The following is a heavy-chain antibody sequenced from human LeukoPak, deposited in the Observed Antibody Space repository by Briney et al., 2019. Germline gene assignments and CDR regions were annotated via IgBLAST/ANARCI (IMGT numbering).Heavy chain of an antibody. Sequence: SETLSLTCTVSGYAISSGYYGGWIRQPPGKGLEWIGSIYHSGSTYYNPSLKSRVTMSVDTSKNQFSLKLSSVTAADTAVYYCARDSITMLWFDIWGQGTMVTVHS. V-gene: IGHV4-38-2*02. CDR1: GYAISSGYY. J-gene: IGHJ3*02. CDR2: IYHSGST. D-gene: IGHD3-10*01. CDR3: ARDSITMLWFDI.